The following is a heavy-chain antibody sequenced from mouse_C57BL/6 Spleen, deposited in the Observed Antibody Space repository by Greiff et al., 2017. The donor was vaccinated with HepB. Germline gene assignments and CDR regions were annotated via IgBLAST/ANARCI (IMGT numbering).Heavy chain of an antibody. CDR2: INPSNGGT. V-gene: IGHV1-53*01. CDR3: ARSGYYGSSNWYFDV. J-gene: IGHJ1*03. Sequence: QVQLQQPGTELVKPGASVKLSCKASGYTFTSYWMHWVKQRPGQGLEWIGNINPSNGGTNYNEKFKSKATLTVDKSSCTAYMQLSSLTSEDSAVYYCARSGYYGSSNWYFDVWGTGTTVTVSS. D-gene: IGHD1-1*01. CDR1: GYTFTSYW.